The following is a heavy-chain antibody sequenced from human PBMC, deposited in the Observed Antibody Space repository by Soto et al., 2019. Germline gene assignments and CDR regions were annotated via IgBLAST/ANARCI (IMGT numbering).Heavy chain of an antibody. CDR3: ARSEEDSDYYYYGMDV. CDR1: GDTVSSNSVA. Sequence: PAQTLSITCVDSGDTVSSNSVAWNWVRQSPSRGLEWLGRTYYRSRWYSDYAVSVRSRIDINADTSKNQVSLQLNSVTPEDTAVYYCARSEEDSDYYYYGMDVWGQGTTVTVSS. D-gene: IGHD2-15*01. CDR2: TYYRSRWYS. V-gene: IGHV6-1*01. J-gene: IGHJ6*02.